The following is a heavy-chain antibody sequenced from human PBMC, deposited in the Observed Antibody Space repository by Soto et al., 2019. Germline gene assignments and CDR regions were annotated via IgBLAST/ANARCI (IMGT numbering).Heavy chain of an antibody. CDR2: ISSDGSNK. Sequence: QVQLVESGGGVVQPGRSLRLSCAASGFTFSSYAMHWVRQAPGKGLEWVAVISSDGSNKYYADSVKGRFTISRDNSKNTLYLQMSSLRAEDTAVYYCAREGGYSYGGYYFDYWGQGTLVTVSS. CDR1: GFTFSSYA. D-gene: IGHD5-18*01. CDR3: AREGGYSYGGYYFDY. J-gene: IGHJ4*02. V-gene: IGHV3-30-3*01.